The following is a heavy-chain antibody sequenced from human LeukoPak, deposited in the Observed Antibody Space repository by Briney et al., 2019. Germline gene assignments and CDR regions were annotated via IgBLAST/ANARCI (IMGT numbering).Heavy chain of an antibody. Sequence: SETLSLTCTVSGGSISSSSHYWGWIRQPPGKGLEWIGSMYYRGSTHHNPSLKSRVTISVDTSKNQFSLKLSSVTAADTAVYYCATTTIRLGYWGQGTLVTVSS. CDR2: MYYRGST. D-gene: IGHD1-26*01. CDR3: ATTTIRLGY. J-gene: IGHJ4*02. CDR1: GGSISSSSHY. V-gene: IGHV4-39*07.